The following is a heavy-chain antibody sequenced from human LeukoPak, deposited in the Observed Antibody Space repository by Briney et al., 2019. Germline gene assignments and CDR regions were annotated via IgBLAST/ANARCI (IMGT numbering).Heavy chain of an antibody. CDR3: ARRRSSGWYGSAYYFDY. D-gene: IGHD6-19*01. V-gene: IGHV4-39*01. Sequence: PSETLSLTCTVPGGSISSSSYYWGWIRQPPGKGLEWIGSIYYSGSTYYNPSLKSRVTISVDTSKNQFSLKLSSVTAADTAVYYCARRRSSGWYGSAYYFDYWGQGTLVTVSS. CDR2: IYYSGST. CDR1: GGSISSSSYY. J-gene: IGHJ4*02.